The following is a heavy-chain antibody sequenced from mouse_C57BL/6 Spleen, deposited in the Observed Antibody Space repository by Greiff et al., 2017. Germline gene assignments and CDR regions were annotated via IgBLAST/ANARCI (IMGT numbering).Heavy chain of an antibody. J-gene: IGHJ4*01. V-gene: IGHV1-9*01. CDR1: GYTFTGYW. D-gene: IGHD2-5*01. Sequence: VQLQQSGAELMKPGASVKLSCKATGYTFTGYWIEWVKQRPGHGLEWIGEILPGSGSTNYNEKFKGKATFTADTSSNTAYMQLSSLTTEDSALYYCARCPPYCYSKGYYAMDYWGQGTSVTVSA. CDR3: ARCPPYCYSKGYYAMDY. CDR2: ILPGSGST.